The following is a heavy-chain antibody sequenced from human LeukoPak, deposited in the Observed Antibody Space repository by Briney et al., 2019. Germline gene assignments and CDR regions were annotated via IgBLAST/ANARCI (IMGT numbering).Heavy chain of an antibody. Sequence: PGGSLRLSCAASGITISRFWMHWVRQAPGKGLVWASRVSGDGSTTNYADSVKGRFTISRDNAKNTLYLQMNSLRAEDTAVYYCARGARFDHWGQGTLVTVSS. CDR3: ARGARFDH. CDR1: GITISRFW. V-gene: IGHV3-74*01. J-gene: IGHJ4*02. CDR2: VSGDGSTT.